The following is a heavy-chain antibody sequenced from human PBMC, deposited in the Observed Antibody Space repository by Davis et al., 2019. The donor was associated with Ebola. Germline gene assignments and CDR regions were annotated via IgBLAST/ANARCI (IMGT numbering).Heavy chain of an antibody. D-gene: IGHD6-6*01. Sequence: GESLKISCAASGFTFSSYNMNWVRQAPGKGLEWVSYISSSGGTRYYADSVRGRFTISRDNAKDSLYLQMDSLRDEDTAVYYCTRDGHFSSSTDFDYWGQGALVTVSS. CDR1: GFTFSSYN. V-gene: IGHV3-48*02. CDR3: TRDGHFSSSTDFDY. J-gene: IGHJ4*02. CDR2: ISSSGGTR.